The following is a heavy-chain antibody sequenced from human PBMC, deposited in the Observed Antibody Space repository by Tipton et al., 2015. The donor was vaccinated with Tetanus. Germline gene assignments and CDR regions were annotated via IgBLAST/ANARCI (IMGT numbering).Heavy chain of an antibody. D-gene: IGHD6-13*01. CDR2: LSYSGSA. CDR3: TRDSYSSSREGY. V-gene: IGHV4-61*01. Sequence: TLSLTCTVSGASVFRSIYFWSWIRQAPGKGLEWIGHLSYSGSANYNPSLKSRATISVDASKNEFSLTVRSVTAADTAVYYCTRDSYSSSREGYWGQGTLVTVSA. J-gene: IGHJ4*02. CDR1: GASVFRSIYF.